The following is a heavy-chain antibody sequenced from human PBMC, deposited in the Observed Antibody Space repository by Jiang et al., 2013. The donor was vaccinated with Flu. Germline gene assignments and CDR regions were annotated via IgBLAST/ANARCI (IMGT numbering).Heavy chain of an antibody. J-gene: IGHJ2*01. V-gene: IGHV3-15*01. CDR2: VRSETDAGTT. CDR1: GFSFTDTC. Sequence: VQLVESGGGLVKPGGSLRLSCAASGFSFTDTCMSWVRQAPGKGLEWVGRVRSETDAGTTDYAAPVKGRFIFSRDDSRNTVYLQMNSLKTDDTAVYYCATVSTYWYFDLWGRGTLVTVSS. CDR3: ATVSTYWYFDL.